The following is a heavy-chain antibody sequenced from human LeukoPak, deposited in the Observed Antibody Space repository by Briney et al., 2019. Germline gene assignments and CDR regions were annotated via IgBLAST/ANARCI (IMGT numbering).Heavy chain of an antibody. D-gene: IGHD5-18*01. J-gene: IGHJ5*02. CDR1: GGSISSYY. CDR3: ARGRGYSYGYWFDP. V-gene: IGHV4-59*01. Sequence: SETLSPTCTVSGGSISSYYWSWIRQPPGKGLEWIGYIYYSGSTNYNPSLKSRVTISVDTSKNQFSLKLSSVTAADTAVYYCARGRGYSYGYWFDPWGQGTLVTVSS. CDR2: IYYSGST.